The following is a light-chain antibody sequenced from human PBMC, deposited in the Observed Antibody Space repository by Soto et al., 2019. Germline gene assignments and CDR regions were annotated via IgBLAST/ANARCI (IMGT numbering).Light chain of an antibody. V-gene: IGKV3-20*01. J-gene: IGKJ5*01. Sequence: ENVLTQSPGTLSLSPGERATLSCRASQTVSSYFSWYQQRPGQAPRLLISGASSRATGIPDRFSGSGSGTDFTLTISRLEPEDFALYYGQQYGTSPITFGQGTRLEIK. CDR1: QTVSSY. CDR3: QQYGTSPIT. CDR2: GAS.